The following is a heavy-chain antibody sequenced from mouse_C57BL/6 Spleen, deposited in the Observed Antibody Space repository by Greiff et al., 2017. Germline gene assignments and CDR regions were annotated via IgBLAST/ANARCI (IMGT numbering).Heavy chain of an antibody. CDR3: ARAPGYGSSPWFAY. Sequence: EVQLQQSGPELVKPGASVKIPCKASGYTFTDYNMDWVKQSPGKSLEWIGDINPNNGGTIYNQKFKGKATLTVDKSSSTAYMELRSLTSEDTAVYYCARAPGYGSSPWFAYWGQGTLVTVSA. CDR2: INPNNGGT. V-gene: IGHV1-18*01. D-gene: IGHD1-1*01. J-gene: IGHJ3*01. CDR1: GYTFTDYN.